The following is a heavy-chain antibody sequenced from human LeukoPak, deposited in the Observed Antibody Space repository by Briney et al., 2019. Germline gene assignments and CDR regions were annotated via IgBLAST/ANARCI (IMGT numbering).Heavy chain of an antibody. CDR2: INHSGST. V-gene: IGHV4-34*01. CDR1: GGSFSGYY. Sequence: SETLSLTCAVYGGSFSGYYWSWIRQPPGKGLEWIGEINHSGSTNYNPSLKSRVTISVDTSKNQFSLKLSSVTAADTAVYYCARVGDYDFWSGYLTPRPSNWFDPWGQGTLVTVSS. J-gene: IGHJ5*02. CDR3: ARVGDYDFWSGYLTPRPSNWFDP. D-gene: IGHD3-3*01.